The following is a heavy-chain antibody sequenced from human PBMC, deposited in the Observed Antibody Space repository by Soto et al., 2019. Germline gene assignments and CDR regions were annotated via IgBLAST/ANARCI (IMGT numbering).Heavy chain of an antibody. CDR2: ISSSSSYT. V-gene: IGHV3-11*06. CDR3: ARVPHDSSGFVSYYFAY. CDR1: GFIFSEYF. Sequence: PGGSLRLSCAGSGFIFSEYFMSWIRQAPGKGLEWVSYISSSSSYTDYADSVKGRFTISRDNAKKSLYLEMNSLRVEDTAVYYCARVPHDSSGFVSYYFAYWGQGTLVTVSS. J-gene: IGHJ4*02. D-gene: IGHD3-22*01.